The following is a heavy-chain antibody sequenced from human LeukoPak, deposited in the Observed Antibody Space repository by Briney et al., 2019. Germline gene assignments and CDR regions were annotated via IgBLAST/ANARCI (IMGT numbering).Heavy chain of an antibody. D-gene: IGHD6-19*01. CDR1: GYSFTSHY. V-gene: IGHV1-46*01. CDR3: ARSLRRQWLVLGY. J-gene: IGHJ4*02. Sequence: GASVKVSCKASGYSFTSHYMHWVRQAPGQGLEWMGLINPSGSSTLYAQKFQGRVTMTRDMSTTTDYMELSSLRSEDTAVYYCARSLRRQWLVLGYWGQGTLVTVSS. CDR2: INPSGSST.